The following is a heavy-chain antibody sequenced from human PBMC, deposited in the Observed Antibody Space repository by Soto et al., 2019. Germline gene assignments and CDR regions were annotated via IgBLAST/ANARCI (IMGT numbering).Heavy chain of an antibody. D-gene: IGHD3-22*01. CDR2: IIPIFGTA. V-gene: IGHV1-69*01. CDR3: ARDGLDYYDSSGYSDYCYGMDV. Sequence: QVQLVQSGAEVKKPGSSVKVSCKASGGTFSSYAISWVRQAPGQGLEWMGGIIPIFGTANYAQKFQGRVTITADESTSTAYMELSSLRSEDTAVYYCARDGLDYYDSSGYSDYCYGMDVWGQGTTVTVSS. CDR1: GGTFSSYA. J-gene: IGHJ6*02.